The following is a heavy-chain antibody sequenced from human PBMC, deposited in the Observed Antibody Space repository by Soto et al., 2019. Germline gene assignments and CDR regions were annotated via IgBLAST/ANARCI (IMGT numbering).Heavy chain of an antibody. D-gene: IGHD3-3*01. J-gene: IGHJ3*02. CDR1: GYPVTAYY. CDR3: ARGGGVGVAGSAAFDM. V-gene: IGHV1-2*02. CDR2: INPATGAA. Sequence: QLHLVQSGAVVKKPGASVTVSCSASGYPVTAYYMHWVRQAPGRGLEWMGGINPATGAAKYTQTFPGEVTMTTNTSTWSVFMELSGLTSGDTAVFYCARGGGVGVAGSAAFDMWGQGTLVTVSS.